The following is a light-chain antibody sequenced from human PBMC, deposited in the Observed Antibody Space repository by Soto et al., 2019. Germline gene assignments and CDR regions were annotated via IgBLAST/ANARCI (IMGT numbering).Light chain of an antibody. J-gene: IGKJ5*01. Sequence: ETVLTQSPVTLSLSPGERATLSCRASQSINSFLAWYQQRPGQSPRLLIFDASYRPIGIPVRFSGSGSGTDFTLTISNLEPDDAGIYYCQQRGNWPLTFGQGTRLEIK. V-gene: IGKV3-11*01. CDR2: DAS. CDR1: QSINSF. CDR3: QQRGNWPLT.